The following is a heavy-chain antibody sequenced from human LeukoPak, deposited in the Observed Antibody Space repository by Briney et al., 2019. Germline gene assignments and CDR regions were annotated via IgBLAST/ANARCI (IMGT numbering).Heavy chain of an antibody. Sequence: GGSLRLSCAASGFTFNNYAMHWVRQAPGKGLEWVAVISYDGSYKDYADSVKGRFTVSRDNSKSTLYLQMNSLRGEDTAVYYCARGARKGDDYGGFFDYWGQGTLVTVSS. CDR2: ISYDGSYK. CDR1: GFTFNNYA. D-gene: IGHD4-23*01. CDR3: ARGARKGDDYGGFFDY. J-gene: IGHJ4*02. V-gene: IGHV3-30*04.